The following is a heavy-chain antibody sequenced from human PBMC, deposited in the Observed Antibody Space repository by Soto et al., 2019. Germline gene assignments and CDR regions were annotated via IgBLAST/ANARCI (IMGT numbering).Heavy chain of an antibody. V-gene: IGHV4-59*01. CDR3: ARGVGSSPPRY. J-gene: IGHJ4*02. CDR1: GGSISVYY. CDR2: VYDNGRP. Sequence: LSLTCTISGGSISVYYWSWIRQSPRQGLEWIGYVYDNGRPYYSPSLKSRVTISADTSKNQISLKLTSATAADTAVYYCARGVGSSPPRYWGRGTLVTVSS. D-gene: IGHD3-9*01.